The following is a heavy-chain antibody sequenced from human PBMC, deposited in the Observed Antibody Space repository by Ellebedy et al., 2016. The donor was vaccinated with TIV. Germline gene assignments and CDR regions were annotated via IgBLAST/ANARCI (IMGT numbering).Heavy chain of an antibody. D-gene: IGHD1-26*01. J-gene: IGHJ4*02. Sequence: SVKVSXKASGGTFSSYAISWVRQAPGQGLEWMGGIIPIFGTANYAQKFQGRVTITADESTSTAYMELSSLRSEDTAVYYCARGSGSYLRFDYWGQGTLVTVSS. CDR1: GGTFSSYA. CDR2: IIPIFGTA. CDR3: ARGSGSYLRFDY. V-gene: IGHV1-69*13.